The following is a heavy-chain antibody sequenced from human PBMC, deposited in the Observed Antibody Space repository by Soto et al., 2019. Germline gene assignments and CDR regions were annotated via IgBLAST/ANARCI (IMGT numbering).Heavy chain of an antibody. J-gene: IGHJ4*02. CDR1: GFTFSSYS. CDR3: VRDSGAYNLDY. CDR2: ISSSSSTI. V-gene: IGHV3-48*04. D-gene: IGHD1-20*01. Sequence: PGGSLRLSCAASGFTFSSYSMNWVRQAPGKGLEWVSYISSSSSTIYYGDSVQGRFTISRDNAKSTLYLHMNNLRADDTAVYYCVRDSGAYNLDYWGQGTPVTVSS.